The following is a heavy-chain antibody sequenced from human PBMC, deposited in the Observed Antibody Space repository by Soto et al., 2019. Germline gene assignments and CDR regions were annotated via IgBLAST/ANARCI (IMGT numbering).Heavy chain of an antibody. Sequence: ASVKVSCKASGYTFTSYDINWVRQATGQGLEWMGWMNPNSGNTGYAQKFQGRVTMTRNTSISTAYMELSSLRSEDTAVYYCARAQTARFGGQNYYGMDVWGQGTTVTVSS. CDR1: GYTFTSYD. CDR3: ARAQTARFGGQNYYGMDV. CDR2: MNPNSGNT. V-gene: IGHV1-8*01. J-gene: IGHJ6*02. D-gene: IGHD3-10*01.